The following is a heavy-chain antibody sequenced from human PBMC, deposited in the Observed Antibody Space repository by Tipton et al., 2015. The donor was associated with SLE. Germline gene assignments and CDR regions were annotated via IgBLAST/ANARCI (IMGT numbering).Heavy chain of an antibody. Sequence: TLSLTCTVSGGSISSGSYYWSWIRRPAGKGLEWIGRIYTSGSTNYNPSLKSRVTISVDTSKNQFSLKLSSVTAADTAVYYCARGLIAARFDYWGQGPLVTVSS. J-gene: IGHJ4*02. V-gene: IGHV4-61*02. CDR2: IYTSGST. D-gene: IGHD6-6*01. CDR3: ARGLIAARFDY. CDR1: GGSISSGSYY.